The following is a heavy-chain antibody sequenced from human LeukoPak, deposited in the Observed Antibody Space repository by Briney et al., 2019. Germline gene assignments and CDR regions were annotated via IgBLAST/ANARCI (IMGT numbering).Heavy chain of an antibody. CDR1: GNSTSSFF. Sequence: PSETLSLTCTVSGNSTSSFFWSWVRQPPGKGLEWIGSMHYSGDSKYNPSLRSRVSLSIDTSNQQFSLRLSSVTAADTAVYYCARDLELERNRWNYFESWGQGALVTVSS. CDR3: ARDLELERNRWNYFES. CDR2: MHYSGDS. J-gene: IGHJ4*02. V-gene: IGHV4-59*01. D-gene: IGHD1-1*01.